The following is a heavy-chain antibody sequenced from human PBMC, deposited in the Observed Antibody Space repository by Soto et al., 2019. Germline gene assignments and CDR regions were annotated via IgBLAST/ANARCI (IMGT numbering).Heavy chain of an antibody. J-gene: IGHJ4*02. CDR1: GGSFSGYY. D-gene: IGHD7-27*01. Sequence: PSETLSLTCAVYGGSFSGYYWSWIRQPPGKGLEWIGEINHSGSTNYNPSLKCRVTILVDTSKNQFSLKLSSVTAADTAVYYCARGWGRIFDYWGQGTLVTVSS. V-gene: IGHV4-34*01. CDR2: INHSGST. CDR3: ARGWGRIFDY.